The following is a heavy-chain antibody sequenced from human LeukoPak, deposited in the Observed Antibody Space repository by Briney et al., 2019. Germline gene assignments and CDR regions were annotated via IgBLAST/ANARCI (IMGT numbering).Heavy chain of an antibody. Sequence: GGSLRLSCTVSGFTVSSNSMSWVRQAPGKGLEWVSSISSSSSYIYYADSVKGRFTISRDNAKNSLYLQMNSLRAEDTAVYYCARVERYFDWLLSYNWFDPWGQGTLVTVSS. CDR2: ISSSSSYI. CDR1: GFTVSSNS. J-gene: IGHJ5*02. D-gene: IGHD3-9*01. V-gene: IGHV3-21*01. CDR3: ARVERYFDWLLSYNWFDP.